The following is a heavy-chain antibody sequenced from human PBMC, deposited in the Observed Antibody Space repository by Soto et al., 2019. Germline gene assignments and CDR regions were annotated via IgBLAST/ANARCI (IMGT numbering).Heavy chain of an antibody. J-gene: IGHJ4*02. CDR2: INAGNGNT. D-gene: IGHD3-22*01. V-gene: IGHV1-3*01. CDR1: GYTFTSYA. Sequence: ASVKVSCKASGYTFTSYAMHWVRQAPGQGLEWMGWINAGNGNTKYSQKFQGRVTITRDTSASTAYMELSSLRSEDTAVYYCARDLVSSRYYYDSSARLGFDYWGQGTLVTVSS. CDR3: ARDLVSSRYYYDSSARLGFDY.